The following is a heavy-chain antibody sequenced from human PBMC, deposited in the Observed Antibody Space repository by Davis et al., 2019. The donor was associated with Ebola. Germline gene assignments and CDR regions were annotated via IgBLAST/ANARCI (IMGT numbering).Heavy chain of an antibody. CDR3: ARAGSSGYYYEGFFEDY. J-gene: IGHJ4*02. V-gene: IGHV1-69*13. CDR1: GGTFSSYA. D-gene: IGHD3-22*01. Sequence: SVKVSCKASGGTFSSYAISWVRQAPGQGLEWMGGIIPIFGTANYAQKFQGRVTITADESTSTAYMELRSLRSDDTAVYYCARAGSSGYYYEGFFEDYWGQGTLVTVSS. CDR2: IIPIFGTA.